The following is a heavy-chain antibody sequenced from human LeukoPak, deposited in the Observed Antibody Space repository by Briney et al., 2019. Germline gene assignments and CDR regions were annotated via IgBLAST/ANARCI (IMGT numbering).Heavy chain of an antibody. J-gene: IGHJ4*02. CDR1: GYSFTSYW. Sequence: GESLKISCKGSGYSFTSYWIGWVRQMPGKGLEWMGIIYPGDSDTRYSPSFQGQVTISADKSISTAYLQWSSLKASDTAMYYCARGGDIVVVPAAHFDYWGQGTLVTVSS. CDR2: IYPGDSDT. D-gene: IGHD2-2*01. V-gene: IGHV5-51*01. CDR3: ARGGDIVVVPAAHFDY.